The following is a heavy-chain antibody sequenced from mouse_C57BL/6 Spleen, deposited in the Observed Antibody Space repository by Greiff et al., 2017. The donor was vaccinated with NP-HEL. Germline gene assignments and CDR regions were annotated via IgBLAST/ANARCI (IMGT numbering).Heavy chain of an antibody. CDR2: INPSTGGT. V-gene: IGHV1-42*01. CDR1: GYSFTGYY. J-gene: IGHJ4*01. CDR3: ARSPILLRWGDY. D-gene: IGHD1-1*01. Sequence: VQLQQSGPELVKPGASVKISCKASGYSFTGYYMNWVKQSPEKSLEWIGEINPSTGGTTYNQKFKAKATLTVDKSSSTAYMQLKSLTSEDSAVYYCARSPILLRWGDYWGQGTSVTVSS.